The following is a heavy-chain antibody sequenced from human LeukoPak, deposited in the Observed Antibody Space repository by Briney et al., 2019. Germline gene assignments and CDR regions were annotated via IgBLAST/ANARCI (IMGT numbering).Heavy chain of an antibody. Sequence: SETLSLTCTVSDGSINYYYRSWIRQPPGKGLEWIGFVYYNGNTNYNPSLKSRVSLSVDTSKNQFSLRLNSVTAADTAVYYCARHYCTGDNCYYFDYWGQGTLVTVSS. CDR1: DGSINYYY. V-gene: IGHV4-59*01. CDR3: ARHYCTGDNCYYFDY. J-gene: IGHJ4*02. D-gene: IGHD2-8*02. CDR2: VYYNGNT.